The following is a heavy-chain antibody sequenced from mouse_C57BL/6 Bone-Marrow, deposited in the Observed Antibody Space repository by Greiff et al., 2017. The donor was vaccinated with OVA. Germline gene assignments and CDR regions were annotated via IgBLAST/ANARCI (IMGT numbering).Heavy chain of an antibody. J-gene: IGHJ3*01. D-gene: IGHD1-1*01. Sequence: QVQLKQPGAELVKPGASVKLSCKASGYTFTSYWMQWVKQRPGQGLEWIGEIDPSDSYTNYNQKFKGKATLTVDTSSSTAYMQLSSLTSEDSAVYYCASHYGFAYWGQGTLVTVSA. CDR3: ASHYGFAY. V-gene: IGHV1-50*01. CDR1: GYTFTSYW. CDR2: IDPSDSYT.